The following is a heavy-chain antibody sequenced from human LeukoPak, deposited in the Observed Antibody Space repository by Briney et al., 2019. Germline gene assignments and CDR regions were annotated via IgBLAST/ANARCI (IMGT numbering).Heavy chain of an antibody. CDR1: GFTFSTYG. CDR2: VWYDGSNI. D-gene: IGHD1-26*01. J-gene: IGHJ4*02. V-gene: IGHV3-33*01. Sequence: GGSLRLSCAASGFTFSTYGMHWVRQAPGKGLEWVAVVWYDGSNIHCVDSVKGRFTISRDNSKSTLYLQMNSLTAEDTAVYYCARGGYSGTYYFDYWGQGALVTVSS. CDR3: ARGGYSGTYYFDY.